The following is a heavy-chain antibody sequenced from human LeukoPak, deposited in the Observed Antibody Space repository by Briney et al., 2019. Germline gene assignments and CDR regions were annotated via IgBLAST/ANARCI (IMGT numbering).Heavy chain of an antibody. CDR2: ISSSSSYI. Sequence: GGSLRLSCAASGFTFSSYSMNWVRQAPGKGLEWVSSISSSSSYIYYADSVKGRFTISRDNAKNSLYLQMNSLRAEDTAAYYCARVGSNMVRGPYGMDVWGKGTTVTVSS. J-gene: IGHJ6*04. CDR3: ARVGSNMVRGPYGMDV. CDR1: GFTFSSYS. V-gene: IGHV3-21*01. D-gene: IGHD3-10*01.